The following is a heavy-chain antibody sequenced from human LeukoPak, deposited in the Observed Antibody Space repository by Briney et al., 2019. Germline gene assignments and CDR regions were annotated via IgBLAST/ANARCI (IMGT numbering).Heavy chain of an antibody. V-gene: IGHV3-48*03. Sequence: GGALRLSCAASGFTFSSYDMTWVRQAPGKGLEWVSYISSSGSTIYYADSVKGRFTISRDNAKNSLYLQMNSLRAEDTAVYYCARVNVYSSWYDAFDIWGQGTMVTVSS. CDR2: ISSSGSTI. CDR3: ARVNVYSSWYDAFDI. J-gene: IGHJ3*02. D-gene: IGHD6-13*01. CDR1: GFTFSSYD.